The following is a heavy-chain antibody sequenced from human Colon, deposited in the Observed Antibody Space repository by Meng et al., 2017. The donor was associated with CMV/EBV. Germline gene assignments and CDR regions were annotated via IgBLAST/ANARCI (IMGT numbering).Heavy chain of an antibody. J-gene: IGHJ4*02. CDR2: IYPSGFP. D-gene: IGHD5-18*01. V-gene: IGHV4-4*07. Sequence: QGQLQESGQGLVKPSETLSLSCTVSCGSISSYYWSWIRQPAGKGLEWIGRIYPSGFPKYKPSLESRVTMSADTSKNQISLKLTSVTAADTAVYYCARAQYTYGYWIFDYWGQGTLVTVSS. CDR3: ARAQYTYGYWIFDY. CDR1: CGSISSYY.